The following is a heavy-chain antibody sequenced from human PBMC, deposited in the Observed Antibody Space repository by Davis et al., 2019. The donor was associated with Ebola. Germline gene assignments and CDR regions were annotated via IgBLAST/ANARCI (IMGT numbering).Heavy chain of an antibody. V-gene: IGHV5-51*01. CDR2: IYPGDSDT. J-gene: IGHJ6*02. D-gene: IGHD1-14*01. CDR1: GYSFTSYW. CDR3: ARFRSRNYYYYGMDV. Sequence: PGGSLRLSCKGSGYSFTSYWIGWVRQMPGKGLEWMGIIYPGDSDTRYSPSFQGQVTISADKSIGTAYLQWSSLKASDTAMYYCARFRSRNYYYYGMDVWGQGTTVTVSS.